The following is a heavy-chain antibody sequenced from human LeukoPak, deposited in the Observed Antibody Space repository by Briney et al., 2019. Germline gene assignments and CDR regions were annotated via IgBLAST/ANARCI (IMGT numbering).Heavy chain of an antibody. CDR1: GFTFSSYA. CDR2: ISGSSGST. Sequence: GGSLRLSCAASGFTFSSYAMSWVRQAPGKGLEWVSAISGSSGSTYYADSVKGRFTISRDNSKNTLYLQMNSLRAEDTAVYYCAKPDSQSITMIVVVITPFDYWGQGTLVTVSS. CDR3: AKPDSQSITMIVVVITPFDY. V-gene: IGHV3-23*01. D-gene: IGHD3-22*01. J-gene: IGHJ4*02.